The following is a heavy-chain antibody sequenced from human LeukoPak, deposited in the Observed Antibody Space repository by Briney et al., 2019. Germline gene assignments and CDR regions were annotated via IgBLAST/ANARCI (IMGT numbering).Heavy chain of an antibody. Sequence: SETLSRTCAVYGGSFSGYYWSWIRQPPGKRLEWIGEINHAGGTNYNPSLKSRVIISVDTSKNQFSLRLTSVTAADTAVYSCARAGTGDRSAVFDSWGQGALVTVS. CDR3: ARAGTGDRSAVFDS. CDR2: INHAGGT. CDR1: GGSFSGYY. V-gene: IGHV4-34*01. D-gene: IGHD3-10*01. J-gene: IGHJ4*02.